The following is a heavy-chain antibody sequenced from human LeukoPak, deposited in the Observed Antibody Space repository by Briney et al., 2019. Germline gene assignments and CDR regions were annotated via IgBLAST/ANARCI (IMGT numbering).Heavy chain of an antibody. J-gene: IGHJ5*02. CDR1: GGSISSGGYY. CDR2: IYTSGDT. V-gene: IGHV4-61*02. CDR3: ARLGWEAQGSWFDP. Sequence: SQTLSLTCTVSGGSISSGGYYLRWIRQPAGKGLEWIGRIYTSGDTNYNPSLKTRVTISVDTSKNQFSLKLSSVTASDTAVYYCARLGWEAQGSWFDPWGQGILVTVSS. D-gene: IGHD1-26*01.